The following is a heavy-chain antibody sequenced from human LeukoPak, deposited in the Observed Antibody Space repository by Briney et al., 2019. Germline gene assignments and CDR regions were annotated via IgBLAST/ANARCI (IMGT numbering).Heavy chain of an antibody. CDR1: GFTFSNYN. V-gene: IGHV3-23*01. J-gene: IGHJ4*02. D-gene: IGHD3-3*01. CDR3: AKDYDFWSGYYTIPPLFDY. Sequence: PGGSLRLSCAASGFTFSNYNMSWVRQAPGKGLGWVSAISGSGGSTYYADSVRGRFTISRDSSKNTLYLQMNSLRAEDTAVYYCAKDYDFWSGYYTIPPLFDYWGQGTLVTVSS. CDR2: ISGSGGST.